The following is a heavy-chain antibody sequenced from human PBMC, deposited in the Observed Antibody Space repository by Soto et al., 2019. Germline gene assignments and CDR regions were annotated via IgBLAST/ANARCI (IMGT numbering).Heavy chain of an antibody. CDR2: ISSSSSYI. J-gene: IGHJ6*03. CDR1: GFTFSSYS. CDR3: ARYGDGGSGYYWSSYYYYYMDV. Sequence: EVQLEESGGGLVKPGGSLRLSCAASGFTFSSYSMNWVRQAPGKGLEWVSAISSSSSYIYYADSVKGRFTISRDNAKNALYLQMNSLRAEDTAVYYCARYGDGGSGYYWSSYYYYYMDVWGKGTTVTVSS. D-gene: IGHD5-12*01. V-gene: IGHV3-21*02.